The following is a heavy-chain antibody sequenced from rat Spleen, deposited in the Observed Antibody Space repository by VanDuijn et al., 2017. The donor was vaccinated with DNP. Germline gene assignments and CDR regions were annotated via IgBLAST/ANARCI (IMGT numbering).Heavy chain of an antibody. Sequence: EVQLVESGGGLVQPGRSLKLSCAASGFTFSDYYMAWVRQAPTKGLEWVAYIGSPAYAPYYADSVKGRFTISRDNAKSTLYLQMNSLSSEDMATYYCVRWNSGHFDYWGQGVMVTVSS. CDR1: GFTFSDYY. J-gene: IGHJ2*01. D-gene: IGHD4-3*01. CDR3: VRWNSGHFDY. CDR2: IGSPAYAP. V-gene: IGHV5-22*01.